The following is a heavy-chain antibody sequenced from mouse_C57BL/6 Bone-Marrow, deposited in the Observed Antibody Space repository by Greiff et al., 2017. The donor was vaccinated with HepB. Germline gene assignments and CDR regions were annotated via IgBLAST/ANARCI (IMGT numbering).Heavy chain of an antibody. Sequence: EVKLMESGGGLVQPGGSLKLSCAASGFTFSDYYMYWVRQTPEKRLEWVAYISNGGGSTYYPDTVKGRFTISRDNAKNTLYLQMSRLKSEDTAMYYCARHYYGSSYGGDYWGQGTSVTVSS. D-gene: IGHD1-1*01. V-gene: IGHV5-12*01. CDR1: GFTFSDYY. J-gene: IGHJ4*01. CDR3: ARHYYGSSYGGDY. CDR2: ISNGGGST.